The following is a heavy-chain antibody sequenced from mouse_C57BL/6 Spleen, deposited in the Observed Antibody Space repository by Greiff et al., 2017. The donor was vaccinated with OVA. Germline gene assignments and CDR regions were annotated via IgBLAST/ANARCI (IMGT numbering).Heavy chain of an antibody. J-gene: IGHJ4*01. CDR2: IDPSDSYT. V-gene: IGHV1-59*01. Sequence: QVQLQQPGAELVRPGTSVKLSCKASGYTFTSYWMHWVKQRPGQGLEWIGVIDPSDSYTNYNQKFKGKATLTVDTSSSTAYMQLSSLTSEDSAVYYCARGGGITTVVATKDYAMDYWGQGTSVTVSS. D-gene: IGHD1-1*01. CDR1: GYTFTSYW. CDR3: ARGGGITTVVATKDYAMDY.